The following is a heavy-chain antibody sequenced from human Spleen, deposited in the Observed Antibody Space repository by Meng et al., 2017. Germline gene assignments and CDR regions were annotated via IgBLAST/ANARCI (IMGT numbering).Heavy chain of an antibody. V-gene: IGHV3-11*01. D-gene: IGHD3-22*01. CDR2: ISESGTTK. J-gene: IGHJ4*02. CDR1: GFTFSDYY. Sequence: GESLKISCAASGFTFSDYYMTWIRQAPGKGLEWISYISESGTTKNYADSVKGRFSISRDNAKNSLYLQMSSLGAEDTALYYCARQANYYDSSGYYYFDYWGQGTLVTVSS. CDR3: ARQANYYDSSGYYYFDY.